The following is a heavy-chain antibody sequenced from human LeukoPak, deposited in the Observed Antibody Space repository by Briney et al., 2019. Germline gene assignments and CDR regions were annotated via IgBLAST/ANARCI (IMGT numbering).Heavy chain of an antibody. J-gene: IGHJ4*02. CDR1: GFTFSSYE. D-gene: IGHD3-16*01. CDR3: AATAAITSNLDY. V-gene: IGHV3-48*03. Sequence: GGSLRLSCAASGFTFSSYEMNWVRQAPGKGLEWVSYISSSGSTIYYADSVKGRFTISRDNAKNSLYLHMNSLRAEDTAVYYCAATAAITSNLDYWGQGTLVTVSS. CDR2: ISSSGSTI.